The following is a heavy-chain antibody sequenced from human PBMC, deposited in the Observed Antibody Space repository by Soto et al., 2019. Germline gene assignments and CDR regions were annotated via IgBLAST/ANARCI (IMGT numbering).Heavy chain of an antibody. CDR3: TTDYGDPFDY. CDR2: IRSKDNSYAT. V-gene: IGHV3-73*01. CDR1: GFTFSGSA. D-gene: IGHD4-17*01. Sequence: VQLVESGGGLVQPGGSLKLSCAASGFTFSGSAMHWVRQASGKGLEWVGRIRSKDNSYATAYAASVKGRFTISRDDSKTKAYLQMNSLKTEDTAVYYCTTDYGDPFDYWGQGTLVTVSS. J-gene: IGHJ4*02.